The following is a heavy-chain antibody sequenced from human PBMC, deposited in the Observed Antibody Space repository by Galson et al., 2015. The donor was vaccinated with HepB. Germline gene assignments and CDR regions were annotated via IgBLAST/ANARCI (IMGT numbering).Heavy chain of an antibody. Sequence: SLRLSCAASGFTFSSYWMSWVRQAPGKGLEWVSNINHDGSEKYYVDSVKGRFTISRDNAKNSLYLQMNSLRAEDTAVYYCARVPEGIYYYDRSGYYCNYCGMDVWGQGTTVTVSS. CDR3: ARVPEGIYYYDRSGYYCNYCGMDV. CDR2: INHDGSEK. CDR1: GFTFSSYW. V-gene: IGHV3-7*03. D-gene: IGHD3-22*01. J-gene: IGHJ6*02.